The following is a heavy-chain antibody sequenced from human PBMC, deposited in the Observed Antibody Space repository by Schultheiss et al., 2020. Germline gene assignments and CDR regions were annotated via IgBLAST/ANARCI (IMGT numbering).Heavy chain of an antibody. Sequence: SETLSLTCSVSGGSISSGRYYWSWIRQPPGKGLEWIGFISYSGSTYYNPSLKSRVTISVDTSKNQFSLKLSSVSATDTAVYYCARHLERYILTGYDIWGQGTLVTVSS. CDR1: GGSISSGRYY. D-gene: IGHD3-9*01. CDR2: ISYSGST. J-gene: IGHJ4*02. CDR3: ARHLERYILTGYDI. V-gene: IGHV4-39*01.